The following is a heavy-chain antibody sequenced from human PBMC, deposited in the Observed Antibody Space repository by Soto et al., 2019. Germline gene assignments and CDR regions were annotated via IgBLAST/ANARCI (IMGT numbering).Heavy chain of an antibody. D-gene: IGHD6-13*01. V-gene: IGHV4-31*03. Sequence: HVQLQESGPGLVKPSQTLSLTCTVSGVSISRGGYDWSWSRQHPGKGLEWIGYIYYSGSTYYNPSLKSRGTISVDTSKNPVSLMLSSVTAADTAVYDCARSYRSSTHYYWGQGTLVTVSS. J-gene: IGHJ4*02. CDR3: ARSYRSSTHYY. CDR1: GVSISRGGYD. CDR2: IYYSGST.